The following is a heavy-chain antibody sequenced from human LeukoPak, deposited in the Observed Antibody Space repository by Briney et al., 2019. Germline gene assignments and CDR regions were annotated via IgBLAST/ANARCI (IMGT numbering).Heavy chain of an antibody. J-gene: IGHJ4*02. CDR3: ATDINYDSSGYYYTRFGY. CDR1: GYTLTELS. V-gene: IGHV1-24*01. CDR2: FYPEDGET. Sequence: ASVKVSCKVSGYTLTELSMHWVRQAPGKGVEWMGGFYPEDGETIYAQKFQGRVTMTEDTSTDTAYMELSSLRSEDTAVYYCATDINYDSSGYYYTRFGYWGQGTLVTVSS. D-gene: IGHD3-22*01.